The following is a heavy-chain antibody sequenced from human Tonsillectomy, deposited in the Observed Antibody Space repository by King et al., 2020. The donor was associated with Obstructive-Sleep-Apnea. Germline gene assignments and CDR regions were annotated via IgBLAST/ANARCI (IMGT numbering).Heavy chain of an antibody. D-gene: IGHD3-10*01. Sequence: VQLVESGGGVVQPGRSLRLSCAASGFTFSSYAMHWVRQAPGKGLEWVAVISYDGSNKYYADSVKGRFTISRDNSKNTLYLQMNSLRAEDTAVYYCARDSVWFGELFYYFDYWGQGTLVTVSS. CDR2: ISYDGSNK. V-gene: IGHV3-30-3*01. CDR3: ARDSVWFGELFYYFDY. CDR1: GFTFSSYA. J-gene: IGHJ4*02.